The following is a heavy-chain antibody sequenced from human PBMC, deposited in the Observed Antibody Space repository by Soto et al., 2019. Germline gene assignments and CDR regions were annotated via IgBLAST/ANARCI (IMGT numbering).Heavy chain of an antibody. Sequence: QVQLVQSGAEVKKPGASVKVSCKASGYTFTSYGISWVRQAPGQGLEWMGWISAYNGNTKYAQKLQGRVTMTTDTLTSTGYKDVGTVRSDDTAVYYCARDRENFDYWGQGTLVTVSS. CDR1: GYTFTSYG. CDR3: ARDRENFDY. V-gene: IGHV1-18*01. CDR2: ISAYNGNT. J-gene: IGHJ4*02.